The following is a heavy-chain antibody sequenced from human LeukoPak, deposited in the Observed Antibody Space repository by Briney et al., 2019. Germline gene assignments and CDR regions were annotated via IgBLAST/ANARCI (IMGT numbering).Heavy chain of an antibody. CDR2: INQSGST. CDR1: GGSFSGYY. D-gene: IGHD2-15*01. Sequence: PSEALSLTCAVYGGSFSGYYWSWIRQPPGKGLEWIGEINQSGSTNYNPSLKSRVTISVDTSKNQFSLELSSVTAADTAVYYCARGRRGGGYCSGGSCYSGNWFDPWGQGTLVTVSS. J-gene: IGHJ5*02. CDR3: ARGRRGGGYCSGGSCYSGNWFDP. V-gene: IGHV4-34*01.